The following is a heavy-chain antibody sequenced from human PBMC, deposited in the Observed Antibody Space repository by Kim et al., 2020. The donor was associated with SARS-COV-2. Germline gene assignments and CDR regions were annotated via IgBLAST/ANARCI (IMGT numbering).Heavy chain of an antibody. V-gene: IGHV3-7*03. J-gene: IGHJ6*02. CDR3: ARDTSTRQYYDILTGYYYYYYGMDV. CDR1: GFTFSSYW. CDR2: IKQDGSEK. D-gene: IGHD3-9*01. Sequence: GGSLRLSCAASGFTFSSYWMSWVRQAPGKGLEWVANIKQDGSEKYYVDSVKGRFTISRDNAKNSLYLQMNSLRAEDTAVYYCARDTSTRQYYDILTGYYYYYYGMDVWGQGTTVTVSS.